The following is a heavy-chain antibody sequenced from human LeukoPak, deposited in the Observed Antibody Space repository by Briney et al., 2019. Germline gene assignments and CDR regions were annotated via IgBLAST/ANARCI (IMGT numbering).Heavy chain of an antibody. Sequence: SGGSLRLSCAASGFTFSSYSMNWVRQAPGKGLEWVSSISSSSSYIYYADSVKGRFTISRDNAKNSLYLQMNSLRAEDTAVYYCAKDLHIWDAFDIWGQGTMVTVSS. V-gene: IGHV3-21*04. D-gene: IGHD2-21*01. CDR3: AKDLHIWDAFDI. CDR2: ISSSSSYI. CDR1: GFTFSSYS. J-gene: IGHJ3*02.